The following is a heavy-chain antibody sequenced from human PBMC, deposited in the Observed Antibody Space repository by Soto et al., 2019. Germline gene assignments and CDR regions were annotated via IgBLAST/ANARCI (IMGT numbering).Heavy chain of an antibody. Sequence: PSETLSLTYSVSGGSIPRSSGYYWVWVRQPPGKGLEYIGSIYYSGSTNYNPSLKSRVTISVDTSKKQFSLKLSSVTAADTAVYYCARVLFGRVAWFDPWGQGTLVTVSS. V-gene: IGHV4-39*07. CDR3: ARVLFGRVAWFDP. CDR2: IYYSGST. CDR1: GGSIPRSSGYY. D-gene: IGHD1-26*01. J-gene: IGHJ5*02.